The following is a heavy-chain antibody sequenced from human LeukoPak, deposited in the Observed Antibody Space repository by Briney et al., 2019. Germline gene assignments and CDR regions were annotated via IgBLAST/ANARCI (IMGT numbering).Heavy chain of an antibody. Sequence: GGSLRLSCAASGFTVSSNYMSWVRQAPGKGLEWVSVIYSGGSTYYADSVKGRFTISRDNSKNTLYLQMNSLRAEDTAVYCCARDYVRVGYYYYGMDVWGQGTTVTVSS. CDR3: ARDYVRVGYYYYGMDV. CDR2: IYSGGST. CDR1: GFTVSSNY. J-gene: IGHJ6*02. V-gene: IGHV3-53*01. D-gene: IGHD3-16*01.